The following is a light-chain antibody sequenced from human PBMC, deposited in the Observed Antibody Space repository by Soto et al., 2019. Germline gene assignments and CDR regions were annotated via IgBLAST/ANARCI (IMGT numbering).Light chain of an antibody. V-gene: IGLV2-14*01. CDR2: EVS. Sequence: QSALTQPASVSGAPGQSITISCTGTGSDVGNYVFVSWYQQYPGKAPKLIIFEVSNRPSGVSDRFSGSKSGSTASLSISVLQSEDEADYYCVSYTSPSTLVFGTGTKLTVL. J-gene: IGLJ1*01. CDR1: GSDVGNYVF. CDR3: VSYTSPSTLV.